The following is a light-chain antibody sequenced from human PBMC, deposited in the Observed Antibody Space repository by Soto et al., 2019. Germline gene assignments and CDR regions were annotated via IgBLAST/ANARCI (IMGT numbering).Light chain of an antibody. CDR2: DAS. J-gene: IGKJ4*01. Sequence: DIQMTQSPSSVSASVGDRVTITCQASQDITTYLNWFQQKPGKAPKLLIYDASNLEAGVPSRFGGRGSGTDFSFTISSLQPEDLATYDCQQYDLLPLTFGGGTKVEIK. CDR3: QQYDLLPLT. V-gene: IGKV1-33*01. CDR1: QDITTY.